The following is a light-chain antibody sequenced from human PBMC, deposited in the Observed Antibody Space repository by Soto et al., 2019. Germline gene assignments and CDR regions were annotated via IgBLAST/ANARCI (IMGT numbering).Light chain of an antibody. J-gene: IGKJ1*01. CDR1: QSVIRN. V-gene: IGKV3-15*01. CDR3: QQYNSWPRTWT. CDR2: GAS. Sequence: IVMTQSPATLSVSPGERATLSCRASQSVIRNLAWYQQKPGQSPRLLIYGASTRATGIPARFIGSGSGSEFTLTIGSLQSEDFAVYYCQQYNSWPRTWTFGQGTKVVIK.